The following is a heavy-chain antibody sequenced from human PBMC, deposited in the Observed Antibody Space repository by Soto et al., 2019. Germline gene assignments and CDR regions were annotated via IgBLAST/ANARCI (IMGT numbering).Heavy chain of an antibody. Sequence: GGSLRLSCAASGFTFDDYAMHWVRQAPGKGLEWVSGISWNSGSIGYADSVKGRFTISRDNAKNSLYLQMNSLRAEDTALYYCAKDKQWLVGRYFDYWGQGTLVTVSS. J-gene: IGHJ4*02. CDR1: GFTFDDYA. D-gene: IGHD6-19*01. CDR2: ISWNSGSI. CDR3: AKDKQWLVGRYFDY. V-gene: IGHV3-9*01.